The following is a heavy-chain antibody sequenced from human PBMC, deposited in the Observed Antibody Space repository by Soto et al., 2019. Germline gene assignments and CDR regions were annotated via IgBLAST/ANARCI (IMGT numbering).Heavy chain of an antibody. CDR2: IWYDGSNK. D-gene: IGHD6-19*01. J-gene: IGHJ4*02. Sequence: QVQLVESGGGVVQPGRSLRLSFAASGFTFSSYGMHWVRQAPGKGLEWVAVIWYDGSNKYYADSVKGRFTISRDNSKNTLYLQMNSLRAEDTAVYYCARCSSGCDYWGQGTLVTVSS. V-gene: IGHV3-33*01. CDR3: ARCSSGCDY. CDR1: GFTFSSYG.